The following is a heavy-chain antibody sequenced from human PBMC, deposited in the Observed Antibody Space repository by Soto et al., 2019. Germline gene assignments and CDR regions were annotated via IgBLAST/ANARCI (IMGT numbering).Heavy chain of an antibody. CDR3: APYKSDIXXXXLYYXDX. D-gene: IGHD5-12*01. Sequence: QVQLQESGPGLVKPSQTLSLTCTVSGVSITSSGYYWSWILQHPGKGLEWSGNIYNSGSIYSNQSLKSRLTXSLETSKNQFYLKLSSVTXXXXAVFFCAPYKSDIXXXXLYYXDXWXXGTVVAVXS. CDR1: GVSITSSGYY. J-gene: IGHJ4*02. V-gene: IGHV4-31*03. CDR2: IYNSGSI.